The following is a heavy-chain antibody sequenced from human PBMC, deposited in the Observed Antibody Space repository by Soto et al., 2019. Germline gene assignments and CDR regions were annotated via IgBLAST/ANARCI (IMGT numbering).Heavy chain of an antibody. J-gene: IGHJ5*02. D-gene: IGHD5-18*01. V-gene: IGHV4-59*01. CDR2: IYYSGNT. CDR1: GGSISTYY. Sequence: PSETLSLTCTVSGGSISTYYWSWIRQPPEKGPEWIGHIYYSGNTNYNPSLESRVTISVDASKNQFSLKLRSLTAADTAIYYCVRDTGYNYGYYRWFDPWGQGT. CDR3: VRDTGYNYGYYRWFDP.